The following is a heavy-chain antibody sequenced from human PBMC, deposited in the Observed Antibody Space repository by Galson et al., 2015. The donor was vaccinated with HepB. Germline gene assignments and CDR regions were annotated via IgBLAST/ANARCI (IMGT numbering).Heavy chain of an antibody. Sequence: SVKVSCKASGYTFTSYGISWVRQAPGQGLEWMGWISAYNGNTNYAQKLQGRVTMTTDTSTSTAYMELRSLRSDDTAVYYCARDGYGVQPSYYYGMDVWGQGTTVTVSS. CDR2: ISAYNGNT. J-gene: IGHJ6*02. D-gene: IGHD4-17*01. CDR1: GYTFTSYG. CDR3: ARDGYGVQPSYYYGMDV. V-gene: IGHV1-18*04.